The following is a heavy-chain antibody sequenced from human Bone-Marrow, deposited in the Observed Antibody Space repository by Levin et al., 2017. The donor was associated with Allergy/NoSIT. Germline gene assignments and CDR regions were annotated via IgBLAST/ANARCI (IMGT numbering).Heavy chain of an antibody. J-gene: IGHJ4*02. CDR2: IRRKVDNYAT. Sequence: GESLKISCAVSGFTFSDSTIHWVRQASGKGLEWVGRIRRKVDNYATAYAASVTGRFTISRDDSRNTAFLQMNSLKTEDTAVYYCSRHGYYYDSSGYSNDYWGQGTLVTVSS. CDR1: GFTFSDST. D-gene: IGHD3-22*01. V-gene: IGHV3-73*01. CDR3: SRHGYYYDSSGYSNDY.